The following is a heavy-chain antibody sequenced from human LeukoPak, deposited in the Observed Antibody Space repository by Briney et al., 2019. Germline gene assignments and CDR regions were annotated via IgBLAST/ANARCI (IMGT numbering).Heavy chain of an antibody. V-gene: IGHV4-59*03. CDR2: IYYSGST. Sequence: SETLSLTCTVSGGSISNYYWSWIPQPPGRGLEWIGYIYYSGSTNYNPFLKSRVTISVDMSKNQFSLNLSSVTAADTAVYYCASSPGSSRADNYYYDYGMDVWGQGTTVTVSS. J-gene: IGHJ6*02. CDR3: ASSPGSSRADNYYYDYGMDV. CDR1: GGSISNYY. D-gene: IGHD1-1*01.